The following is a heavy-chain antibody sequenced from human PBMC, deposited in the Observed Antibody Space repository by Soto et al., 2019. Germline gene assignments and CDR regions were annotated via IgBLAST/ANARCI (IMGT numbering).Heavy chain of an antibody. Sequence: EVQLLESGGGLIQPGGSLRLSCSASGFSFSSYAMMWVRQAPGKGLEWVSVISGRGGSSYFADSAKGWFTISRDNSKNMLYLEMNSLRAEDTAIYFCAKGSIEYSASVDYWGQGTLVIVSS. J-gene: IGHJ4*02. V-gene: IGHV3-23*01. CDR1: GFSFSSYA. CDR3: AKGSIEYSASVDY. CDR2: ISGRGGSS. D-gene: IGHD1-26*01.